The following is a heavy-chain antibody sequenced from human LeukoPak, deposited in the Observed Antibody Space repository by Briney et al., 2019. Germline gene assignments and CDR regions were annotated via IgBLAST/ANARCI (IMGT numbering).Heavy chain of an antibody. Sequence: ASVKVSCKASGYTFTSYYMHWVRQAPGQGLEWMGIINPSGGSTSYAQKFQGRVTMTRDTSTSTVYMELSSLRSEDTAVYYCARGGVVDFWSGYQFDYWGQGTLVTVSS. J-gene: IGHJ4*02. CDR1: GYTFTSYY. CDR2: INPSGGST. V-gene: IGHV1-46*01. CDR3: ARGGVVDFWSGYQFDY. D-gene: IGHD3-3*01.